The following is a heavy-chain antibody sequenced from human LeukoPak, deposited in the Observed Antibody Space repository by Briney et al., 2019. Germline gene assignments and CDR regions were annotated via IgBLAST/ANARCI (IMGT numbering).Heavy chain of an antibody. Sequence: GRSLRLSCAASGFTFSSYAMHWVRQAPGKGLEWVAVISYDGSNKYYADSVKGRFTTSRDNSRNTLYLQMNSLRAEDTVVYYCAAARLRYFDWLQNDYWGQGTLVTVSS. D-gene: IGHD3-9*01. CDR2: ISYDGSNK. CDR1: GFTFSSYA. V-gene: IGHV3-30*04. J-gene: IGHJ4*02. CDR3: AAARLRYFDWLQNDY.